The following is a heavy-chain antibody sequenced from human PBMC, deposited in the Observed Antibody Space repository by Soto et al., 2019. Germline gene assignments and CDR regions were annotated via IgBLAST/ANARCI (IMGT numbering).Heavy chain of an antibody. CDR3: AKGQLSGRWYAAD. Sequence: EVHLLESGGVLVHPGESLRLSCETSGFTFSNCVMTWVRQAPGKGLEWVSVITKSGDTDYADSVKGRFTISRDNSKNTVYLQMNSLRAEDTAVYYCAKGQLSGRWYAADWGQGTLVTVSS. CDR2: ITKSGDT. J-gene: IGHJ4*02. V-gene: IGHV3-23*01. D-gene: IGHD6-13*01. CDR1: GFTFSNCV.